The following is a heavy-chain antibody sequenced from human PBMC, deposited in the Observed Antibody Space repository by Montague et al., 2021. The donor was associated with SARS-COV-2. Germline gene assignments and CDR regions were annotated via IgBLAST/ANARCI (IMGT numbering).Heavy chain of an antibody. Sequence: SETLSLTCAVYGGSFSGYNWNWIRQPQGKGMEWIWEINHSRSANYKPSFKRRVTITVDTYKNQISLKLNPVTAADTAVYYCARLGGGVVSAPILGVGPYYSYFYMDVWGKGATVTVSS. CDR2: INHSRSA. D-gene: IGHD2-2*02. CDR3: ARLGGGVVSAPILGVGPYYSYFYMDV. V-gene: IGHV4-34*01. J-gene: IGHJ6*03. CDR1: GGSFSGYN.